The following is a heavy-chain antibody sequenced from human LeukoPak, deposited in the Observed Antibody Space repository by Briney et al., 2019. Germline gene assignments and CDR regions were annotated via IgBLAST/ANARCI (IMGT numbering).Heavy chain of an antibody. D-gene: IGHD2-2*01. J-gene: IGHJ6*02. Sequence: SETLSLTCTVSGASISSYYWSWIRQPPGKGLEWIGEINHSGSTNYNPSLKSRVTISVDTSKNQFSLKLSSVTAADTAVYYCARRRGVIPAAMRYYYYYGMDVWGQGTTVTVSS. CDR3: ARRRGVIPAAMRYYYYYGMDV. CDR2: INHSGST. CDR1: GASISSYY. V-gene: IGHV4-34*01.